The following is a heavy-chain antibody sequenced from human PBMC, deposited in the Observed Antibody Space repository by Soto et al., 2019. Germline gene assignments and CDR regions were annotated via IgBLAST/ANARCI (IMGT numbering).Heavy chain of an antibody. Sequence: QVQLQESGPGLVKPSQTLSLTCTVSGGSISSGGYYWSWIRQHPGKGLEWIGYIYYSGSTYYNPSLKGGVTIPEARSKTQSPRKLGFVTAAAPAVNTWPRVAGVVPKGCSDPWGQEPLV. V-gene: IGHV4-31*03. CDR1: GGSISSGGYY. J-gene: IGHJ5*02. CDR3: PRVAGVVPKGCSDP. CDR2: IYYSGST. D-gene: IGHD2-15*01.